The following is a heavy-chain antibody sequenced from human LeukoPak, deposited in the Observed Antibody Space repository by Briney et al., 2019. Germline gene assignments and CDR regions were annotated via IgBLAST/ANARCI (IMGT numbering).Heavy chain of an antibody. J-gene: IGHJ4*02. D-gene: IGHD2-2*01. CDR3: ASLYCSSTSCPEY. CDR2: IIPILGIA. CDR1: GGTFSSYA. V-gene: IGHV1-69*04. Sequence: AASVKVSCKASGGTFSSYAISWVRQAPGQGLEWMGRIIPILGIANYAQKFQGRVTITADKSTSTAYMELSSLRSEDTAVYYCASLYCSSTSCPEYWGQGTLVTVSS.